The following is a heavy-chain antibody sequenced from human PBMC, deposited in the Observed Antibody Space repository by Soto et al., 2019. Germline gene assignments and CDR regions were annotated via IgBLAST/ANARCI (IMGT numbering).Heavy chain of an antibody. CDR2: IWFDGYNR. D-gene: IGHD3-22*01. Sequence: QLVESGGGVVQPGGSLRLSCSATPSAFTFSDRGMHWVRQTPGKGLEWLAVIWFDGYNRYYADSVKGRFTISRDNSENTQYLEMHRLVDEDTGVYYCASPRRGDFTSMINYFYYGLDVWGQGTTVAVSS. V-gene: IGHV3-33*01. J-gene: IGHJ6*02. CDR3: ASPRRGDFTSMINYFYYGLDV. CDR1: AFTFSDRG.